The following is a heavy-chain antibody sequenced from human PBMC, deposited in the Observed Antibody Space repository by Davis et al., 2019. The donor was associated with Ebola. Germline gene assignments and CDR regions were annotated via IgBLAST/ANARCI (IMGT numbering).Heavy chain of an antibody. D-gene: IGHD3-10*01. CDR3: ARDRWFGELLGGPGQFHYYYYGMDV. CDR1: GGSISSSSYY. J-gene: IGHJ6*02. Sequence: PSETLSLTCTVSGGSISSSSYYWGWIRQPPGKGLEWIGSIYYSGSTYYNPSLKSRVTISVDTSKNQFSLKLSSVTAADTAVYYCARDRWFGELLGGPGQFHYYYYGMDVWGQGTTVTVSS. V-gene: IGHV4-39*07. CDR2: IYYSGST.